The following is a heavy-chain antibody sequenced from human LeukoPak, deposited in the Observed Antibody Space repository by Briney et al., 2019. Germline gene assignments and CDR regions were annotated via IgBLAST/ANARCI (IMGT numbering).Heavy chain of an antibody. J-gene: IGHJ4*02. CDR1: GFSVRTNY. Sequence: PGGSLRLSCVASGFSVRTNYMNWVRQAPGKGLEWVSSISSSSSYIYYADSVKGRFTISRDNAKNSLYLQMNSLRAEDTAVYYCARDRTASDYWGQGTLVTVSS. CDR3: ARDRTASDY. V-gene: IGHV3-21*01. D-gene: IGHD4-17*01. CDR2: ISSSSSYI.